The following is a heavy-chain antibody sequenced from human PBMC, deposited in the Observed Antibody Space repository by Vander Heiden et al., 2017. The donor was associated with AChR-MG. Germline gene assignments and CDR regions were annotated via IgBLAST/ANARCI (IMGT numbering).Heavy chain of an antibody. CDR2: ISSSCRYI. CDR1: GFTFSSYS. Sequence: EVQLVESGGGLVKPGGSLRLSCAASGFTFSSYSMNWVRQAPGKGLDWFSFISSSCRYIYYADSVKGRFTISRDNAKNSLYLQMNSLRAEDTAVYYCARDLYGMDVWGQGTTVTVSS. V-gene: IGHV3-21*01. CDR3: ARDLYGMDV. J-gene: IGHJ6*02.